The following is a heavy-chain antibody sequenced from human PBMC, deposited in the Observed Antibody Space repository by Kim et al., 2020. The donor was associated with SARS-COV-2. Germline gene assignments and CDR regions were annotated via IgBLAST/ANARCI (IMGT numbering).Heavy chain of an antibody. J-gene: IGHJ4*02. CDR3: TTGKYYYDSSGYGY. V-gene: IGHV3-15*01. D-gene: IGHD3-22*01. Sequence: AAPVKGRFTISRDDSKNTLYLQMNSLKTEDTAVYYCTTGKYYYDSSGYGYWGQGTLVTVSS.